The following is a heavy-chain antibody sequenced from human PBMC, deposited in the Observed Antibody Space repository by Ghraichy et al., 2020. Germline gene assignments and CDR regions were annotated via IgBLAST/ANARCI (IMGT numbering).Heavy chain of an antibody. CDR2: IYSGGST. CDR3: ARTSDVLRYFDWLLPELSAFDI. J-gene: IGHJ3*02. Sequence: ESLNISCAASGFTVSSNYMSWVRQAPGKGLEWVSVIYSGGSTYYADSVKGRFTISRDNSKNTLYLQMNSLRAEDTAVYYCARTSDVLRYFDWLLPELSAFDIWGQGTMVTVSS. V-gene: IGHV3-53*01. D-gene: IGHD3-9*01. CDR1: GFTVSSNY.